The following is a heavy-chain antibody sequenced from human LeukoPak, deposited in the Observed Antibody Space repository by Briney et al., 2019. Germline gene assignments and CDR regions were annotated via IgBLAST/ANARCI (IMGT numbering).Heavy chain of an antibody. CDR1: GFTFSNAW. V-gene: IGHV3-23*01. J-gene: IGHJ4*02. D-gene: IGHD5-12*01. CDR2: ISGSGGST. Sequence: GGSLRLSCAASGFTFSNAWMSWVRQAPGKGLEWVSAISGSGGSTYYADSVKGRFTISRDNSKNTLYLQMNSLRAEDTAVYYCAKDTHWVDLFDYWGQGTLVTVSS. CDR3: AKDTHWVDLFDY.